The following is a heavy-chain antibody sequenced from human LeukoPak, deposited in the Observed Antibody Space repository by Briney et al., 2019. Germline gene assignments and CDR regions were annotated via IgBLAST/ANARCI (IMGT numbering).Heavy chain of an antibody. CDR2: INHSGST. D-gene: IGHD3-22*01. Sequence: GSLRLSCAASGFTFSSYSMNWVRQAPGKGLEWIGEINHSGSTNYDPSLKSRVTISVDTSKNQFSLKLSSVTAADTAVYYCARGGGYRGPFFDYWGQGTLVTVSS. V-gene: IGHV4-34*01. CDR3: ARGGGYRGPFFDY. CDR1: GFTFSSYS. J-gene: IGHJ4*02.